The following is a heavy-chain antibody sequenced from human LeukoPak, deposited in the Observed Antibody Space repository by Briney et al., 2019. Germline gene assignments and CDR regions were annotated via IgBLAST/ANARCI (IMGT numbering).Heavy chain of an antibody. CDR3: AFKPMIVVIIPPFDY. J-gene: IGHJ4*02. CDR2: ISGGGST. Sequence: PGGSLRLSCAVSGFTVSNNYMSWVRQAPGKGLEWVSVISGGGSTYDADSVKGRFTISRDNPKNTLYLQMNSLRAEDTAVYYCAFKPMIVVIIPPFDYWGQGTLVAVSS. D-gene: IGHD3-22*01. CDR1: GFTVSNNY. V-gene: IGHV3-53*01.